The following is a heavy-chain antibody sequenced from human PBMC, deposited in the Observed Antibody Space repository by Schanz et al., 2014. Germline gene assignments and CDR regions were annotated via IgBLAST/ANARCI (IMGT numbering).Heavy chain of an antibody. CDR3: ARAGYDADNWFDP. CDR2: ISHDGYST. CDR1: GFTFSDYW. J-gene: IGHJ5*02. Sequence: VQLVESGGGLVQPGGSLRLSCTASGFTFSDYWMSWVRQAPGKGLEWVSAISHDGYSTYYADSVKGRFTISRDNSKNSLFLQMNSLRAEDTAVYYCARAGYDADNWFDPWGQGTLVTVSS. V-gene: IGHV3-64*04. D-gene: IGHD2-2*01.